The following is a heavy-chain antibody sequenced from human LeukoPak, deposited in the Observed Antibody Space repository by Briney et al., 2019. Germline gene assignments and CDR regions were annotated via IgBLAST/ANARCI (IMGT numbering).Heavy chain of an antibody. J-gene: IGHJ6*02. CDR2: IYYRGST. V-gene: IGHV4-31*03. Sequence: SQTLSLTCTVSGGSISSGGYYWSWIRQHPGKGLEWIGYIYYRGSTYYNPSLKSRVTISVDTSKNQFSLKLSSVTAADTAVYYCARVDGAYYYYGMDVWGQGTTVTVSS. CDR3: ARVDGAYYYYGMDV. CDR1: GGSISSGGYY. D-gene: IGHD1-26*01.